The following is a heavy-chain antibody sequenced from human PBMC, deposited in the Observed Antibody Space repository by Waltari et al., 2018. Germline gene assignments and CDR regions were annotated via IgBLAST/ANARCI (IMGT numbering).Heavy chain of an antibody. V-gene: IGHV3-23*04. Sequence: EVQLVESGGGLVQPGGSLRLSCAASGFTFSNYAMSWVRQAPGEGLEWCSGISGSGGRIYDADSVKGRFTVSRDDSKNTLYLQMNSLSVEDTGVYYCAKEQGSSGWYWGSWGQGILVTISS. CDR2: ISGSGGRI. J-gene: IGHJ5*02. D-gene: IGHD6-19*01. CDR3: AKEQGSSGWYWGS. CDR1: GFTFSNYA.